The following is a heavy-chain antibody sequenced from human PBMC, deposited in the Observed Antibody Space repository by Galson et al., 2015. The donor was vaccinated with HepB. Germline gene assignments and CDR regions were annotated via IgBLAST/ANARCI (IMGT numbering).Heavy chain of an antibody. CDR2: IYSGGST. J-gene: IGHJ4*02. V-gene: IGHV3-66*01. Sequence: SLRLSSAASGFTVSTNYMSWVRQAPGKGLEWVSVIYSGGSTYYADSVKGRFTISRDNSKNTLYLQINSLRAEDTAMYYCASSHYYDSSGYYSGLGIYFDYWGQGTLVTVSS. D-gene: IGHD3-22*01. CDR1: GFTVSTNY. CDR3: ASSHYYDSSGYYSGLGIYFDY.